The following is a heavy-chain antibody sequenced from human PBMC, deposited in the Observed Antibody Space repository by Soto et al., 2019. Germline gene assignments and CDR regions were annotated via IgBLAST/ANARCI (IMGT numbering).Heavy chain of an antibody. D-gene: IGHD2-8*01. CDR1: GYTFTSHV. J-gene: IGHJ4*02. CDR3: ARQDINYPGDCVLYAQTPFFNN. CDR2: ISTYNGNT. Sequence: ASVKVSCKASGYTFTSHVINWVRQAPGQGLEWMGWISTYNGNTHYAQNLQGRVSMTTDTSTTTAYMELRSLRSDDTAVYFCARQDINYPGDCVLYAQTPFFNNWGQGTLVTLSS. V-gene: IGHV1-18*04.